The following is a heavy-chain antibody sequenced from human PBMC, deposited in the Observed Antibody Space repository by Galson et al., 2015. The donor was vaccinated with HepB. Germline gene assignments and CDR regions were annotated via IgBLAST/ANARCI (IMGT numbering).Heavy chain of an antibody. J-gene: IGHJ4*02. V-gene: IGHV3-7*01. CDR1: GFTFNTYW. D-gene: IGHD4-23*01. CDR3: GSRWADY. Sequence: SLRLSCAASGFTFNTYWMTWIRQAPGKGLEWVANMKADGSERHYVDSVRGRFTISRDNAKNSLYLQMNSLRAEDTAVYYCGSRWADYWGQGTPVTVSS. CDR2: MKADGSER.